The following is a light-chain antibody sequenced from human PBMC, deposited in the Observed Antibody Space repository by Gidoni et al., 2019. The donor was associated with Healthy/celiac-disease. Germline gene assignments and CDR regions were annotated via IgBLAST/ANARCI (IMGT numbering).Light chain of an antibody. CDR2: DVS. CDR3: CSYAGSYTLV. V-gene: IGLV2-11*01. CDR1: SSDVGGYNY. Sequence: QSALTQPRSVSGSPGQSVTISFTGTSSDVGGYNYVSWYQQHPGKAPKLMIYDVSNRPSGVPDRFSGSKSGNTASLTISVLQADDEADYYCCSYAGSYTLVFGGGTKLTVL. J-gene: IGLJ2*01.